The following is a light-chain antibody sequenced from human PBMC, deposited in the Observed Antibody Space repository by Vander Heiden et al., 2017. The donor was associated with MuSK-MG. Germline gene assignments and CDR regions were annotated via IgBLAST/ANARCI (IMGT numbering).Light chain of an antibody. CDR2: DDS. V-gene: IGLV3-21*02. CDR3: QVWDSVTDHVV. Sequence: SFVLTQPPSVSLAPGQTARITCGGNNLGGKSVHWYQQRPGQAPVLVVHDDSDRPSGIPERVSGSNSGNTATLTISRVEAGDEADYYCQVWDSVTDHVVFGGGTKLTVL. J-gene: IGLJ3*02. CDR1: NLGGKS.